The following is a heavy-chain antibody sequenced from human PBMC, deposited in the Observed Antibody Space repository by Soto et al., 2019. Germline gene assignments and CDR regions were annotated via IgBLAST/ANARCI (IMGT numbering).Heavy chain of an antibody. D-gene: IGHD3-3*01. V-gene: IGHV1-69*01. CDR2: IIPISATR. Sequence: QVQLVQSGAEVKKPGSSVKVSCKAPGGSFSSYAINWVRQAPGQGLEWMGGIIPISATRTYAQKFQDRVTITADGSSNTVYMELSRRQSEDTAVHDCARPIRYYDVWRDYPPVDYWGQGTLVTVSS. CDR3: ARPIRYYDVWRDYPPVDY. J-gene: IGHJ4*02. CDR1: GGSFSSYA.